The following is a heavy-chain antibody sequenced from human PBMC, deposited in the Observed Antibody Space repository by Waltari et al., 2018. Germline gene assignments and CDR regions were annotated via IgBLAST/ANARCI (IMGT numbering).Heavy chain of an antibody. D-gene: IGHD3-10*01. CDR1: GYTFTGYY. V-gene: IGHV1-2*04. J-gene: IGHJ5*02. CDR2: MNPNSGCT. Sequence: QVQLVQSGAEVKKPGASVKVSCKASGYTFTGYYMHWVRQAPGQGLEWMGWMNPNSGCTNYAQKFKVWRTMTRDTSISTAYMELSRLRSDDTAVYYCVRSGGRITMVRGRGNWFDPWGQGTLVTVSS. CDR3: VRSGGRITMVRGRGNWFDP.